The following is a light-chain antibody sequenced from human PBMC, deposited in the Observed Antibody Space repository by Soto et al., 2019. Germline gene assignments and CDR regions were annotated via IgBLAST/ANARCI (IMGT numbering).Light chain of an antibody. J-gene: IGKJ1*01. Sequence: EIVLTQSPGTLSLSPGERATLSCRASQSFTSTSLAWYQQKPGQAPRLLISGASRRSAGIPDRFSGSGSGTDVTLTISRLESEDLAVYYCQQYDSSPRTFGQVTKVDIK. CDR1: QSFTSTS. V-gene: IGKV3-20*01. CDR3: QQYDSSPRT. CDR2: GAS.